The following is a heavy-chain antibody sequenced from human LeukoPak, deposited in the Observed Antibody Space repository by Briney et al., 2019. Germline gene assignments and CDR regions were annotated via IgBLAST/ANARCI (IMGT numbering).Heavy chain of an antibody. J-gene: IGHJ4*02. CDR2: IDPSDSYT. CDR1: GYSFTNYW. D-gene: IGHD3-10*01. V-gene: IGHV5-10-1*01. Sequence: GESLKISCKGSGYSFTNYWINWVRQMPGKGLEWMGTIDPSDSYTDYSPSFQGHVTISADKSISTAYLQWSSLKASDTAMYYCARRDYGSGSYSFDYWGQGILVTVSS. CDR3: ARRDYGSGSYSFDY.